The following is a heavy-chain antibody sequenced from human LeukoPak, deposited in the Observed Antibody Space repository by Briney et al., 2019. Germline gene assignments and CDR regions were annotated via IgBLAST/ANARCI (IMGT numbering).Heavy chain of an antibody. Sequence: PSETLSLTCAVYGASFSGYYWSWIRQPPGKGLECIGEINDGGTTNYNPSLKSRVSISIERSKNHFYLILTSVTAADTATYYCARSFYSNYDKWFDPWGQGTLVTVSS. D-gene: IGHD4-11*01. V-gene: IGHV4-34*01. J-gene: IGHJ5*02. CDR2: INDGGTT. CDR3: ARSFYSNYDKWFDP. CDR1: GASFSGYY.